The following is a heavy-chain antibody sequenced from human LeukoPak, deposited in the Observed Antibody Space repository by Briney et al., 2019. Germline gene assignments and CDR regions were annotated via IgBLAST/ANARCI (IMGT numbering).Heavy chain of an antibody. D-gene: IGHD1-7*01. Sequence: PGGSLRLSCAASGFTFSDYYMSWIRQAPGKGLEWVSCISSSGSTIYYADSVKGRSTISRDNAKNSLYLQMNSLRAEDTAVYYCARDDWNYVYGFDPWGQGTLVTVSS. CDR3: ARDDWNYVYGFDP. J-gene: IGHJ5*02. CDR1: GFTFSDYY. CDR2: ISSSGSTI. V-gene: IGHV3-11*04.